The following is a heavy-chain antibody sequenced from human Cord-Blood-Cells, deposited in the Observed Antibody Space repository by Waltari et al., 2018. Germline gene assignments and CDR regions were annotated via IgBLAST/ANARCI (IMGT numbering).Heavy chain of an antibody. V-gene: IGHV1-2*02. Sequence: QVQLVQSGAEVQKPGASVKGSCKASGYPFTGYHRPWVGQAPGQGLEWMGWINPNSGGTNYAQKFQGRVTMTRDTSISTAYMELSRLRSDDTAVYYCARDSGSYFTSFDYWGQGTLVTVSS. CDR1: GYPFTGYH. J-gene: IGHJ4*02. CDR2: INPNSGGT. CDR3: ARDSGSYFTSFDY. D-gene: IGHD1-26*01.